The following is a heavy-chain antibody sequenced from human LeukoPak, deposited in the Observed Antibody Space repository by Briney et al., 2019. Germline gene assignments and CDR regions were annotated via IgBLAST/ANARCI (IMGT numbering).Heavy chain of an antibody. V-gene: IGHV4-59*01. CDR2: IYYSGST. Sequence: PSETLSLTCTVSGGSISSYYWSWIRQPPGKGLEWIGYIYYSGSTNYNPSLNSRVTLSVATSKNQFSLKLSSVTAADTAVYYCAKHGYCTNGVCYSGWFDPWGQGTLVTVSS. D-gene: IGHD2-8*01. J-gene: IGHJ5*02. CDR1: GGSISSYY. CDR3: AKHGYCTNGVCYSGWFDP.